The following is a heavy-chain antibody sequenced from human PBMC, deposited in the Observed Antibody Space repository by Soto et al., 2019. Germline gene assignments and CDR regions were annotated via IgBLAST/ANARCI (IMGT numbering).Heavy chain of an antibody. V-gene: IGHV3-23*01. CDR1: GFTFSSYA. D-gene: IGHD6-19*01. Sequence: PGGSLRLSCAASGFTFSSYAMSWVRQAPGKGLEWVSAVTGSTGNTYNADSVRGRFTISRDNSKNMVYLQMNSLRAEDTAVYYCARGLSAFDPWGQGTLVTVSS. J-gene: IGHJ5*02. CDR3: ARGLSAFDP. CDR2: VTGSTGNT.